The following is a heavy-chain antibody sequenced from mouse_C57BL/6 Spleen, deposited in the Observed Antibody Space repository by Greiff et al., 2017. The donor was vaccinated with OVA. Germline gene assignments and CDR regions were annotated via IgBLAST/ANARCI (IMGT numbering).Heavy chain of an antibody. J-gene: IGHJ1*03. Sequence: EVKLVESGGGLVKPGGSLKLSCAASGFTFSDYGMHWVRQAPEKGLEWVAYIRSGSSTIYYADTVKGRFPISRDNAKNTLFLPMTSLRSEDTAVFYCALWRGYLDVWGTGTTVTVSS. D-gene: IGHD3-3*01. V-gene: IGHV5-17*01. CDR3: ALWRGYLDV. CDR1: GFTFSDYG. CDR2: IRSGSSTI.